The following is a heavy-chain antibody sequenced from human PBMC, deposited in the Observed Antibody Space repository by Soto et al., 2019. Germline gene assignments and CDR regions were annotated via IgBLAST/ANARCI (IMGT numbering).Heavy chain of an antibody. V-gene: IGHV4-31*03. Sequence: QVQLQESGPGLVKPSQTLSLTCTVSGGSISSGGYYWSWIRQHPGKGLEWIGYIYYSGSTYYNPSLKSRVXIXVXMSKNQFSLKLSSVTAADTAVYYCARRAGDSFSFDIWGQGTMVTVSS. J-gene: IGHJ3*02. CDR1: GGSISSGGYY. D-gene: IGHD2-21*01. CDR2: IYYSGST. CDR3: ARRAGDSFSFDI.